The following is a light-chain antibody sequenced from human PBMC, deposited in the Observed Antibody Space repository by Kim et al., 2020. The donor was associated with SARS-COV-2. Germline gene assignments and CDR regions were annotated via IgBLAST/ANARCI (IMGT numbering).Light chain of an antibody. J-gene: IGLJ1*01. CDR3: EAWDDSLSVYV. V-gene: IGLV1-47*01. CDR1: TSNIGSNY. CDR2: RNN. Sequence: ELTQPPSASGTPGQRVTISCSGSTSNIGSNYVYWYQQLPGTAPKLLIYRNNQRPSGVPDRFSGSKSGTSASLAISGLRSEDEADYSCEAWDDSLSVYV.